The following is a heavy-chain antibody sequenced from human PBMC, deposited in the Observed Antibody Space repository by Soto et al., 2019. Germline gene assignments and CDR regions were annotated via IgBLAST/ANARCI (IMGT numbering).Heavy chain of an antibody. CDR3: ARHSFHYDSSGYPDY. V-gene: IGHV4-4*02. CDR1: GGTISSSNW. CDR2: IYHSGST. J-gene: IGHJ4*02. Sequence: SETLSLTCAVCGGTISSSNWWSWVRQPPGKGLEWIGEIYHSGSTYYNPSLKSRVTISVDTSKNQFSLKLSSVTAADTAVYYCARHSFHYDSSGYPDYWGQGTLVTVSS. D-gene: IGHD3-22*01.